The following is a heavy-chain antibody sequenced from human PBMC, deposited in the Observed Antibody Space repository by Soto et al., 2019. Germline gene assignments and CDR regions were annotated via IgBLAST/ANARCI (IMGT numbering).Heavy chain of an antibody. V-gene: IGHV4-30-4*01. J-gene: IGHJ4*02. CDR1: GGSISSGDYY. CDR3: ARVLPTGGKSPYYFDY. D-gene: IGHD2-15*01. CDR2: IYYSGST. Sequence: QVQLQESGPGLVKPSQTLSLTCTVSGGSISSGDYYWSWIRQPPGKGLEWIGYIYYSGSTYYNPSLKSRVTISVDTSKNQFSLKLSSVTAADTAVYYCARVLPTGGKSPYYFDYWGQGTLVTVSS.